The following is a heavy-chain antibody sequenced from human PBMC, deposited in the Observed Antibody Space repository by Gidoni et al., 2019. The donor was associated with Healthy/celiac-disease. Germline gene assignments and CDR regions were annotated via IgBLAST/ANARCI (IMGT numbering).Heavy chain of an antibody. D-gene: IGHD6-6*01. Sequence: QVQLQQWGAGLLKPSETLSLTCAVYGGSFSGYYWSWIRQPPGKGLEWIGEINHSGSTNYNPSLKSRVTISVDTSKNQFSLKLSSVTAADTAVYYCARVGAARGLGYWGQGTLVTVSS. CDR1: GGSFSGYY. CDR3: ARVGAARGLGY. CDR2: INHSGST. V-gene: IGHV4-34*01. J-gene: IGHJ4*02.